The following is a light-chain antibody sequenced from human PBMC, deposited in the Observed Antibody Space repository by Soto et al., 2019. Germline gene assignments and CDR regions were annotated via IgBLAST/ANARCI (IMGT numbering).Light chain of an antibody. CDR3: QQFATSPPTYP. CDR2: GAS. J-gene: IGKJ2*01. Sequence: EIVLTQSPGTLSLSPGERATLSCRASQSVSSSSLAWYQQKPGQAPRLLIYGASRRATGIPDRFTGSGSGTDFTLTISRLDSEDFAVYYCQQFATSPPTYPFGQGTKLEIK. CDR1: QSVSSSS. V-gene: IGKV3-20*01.